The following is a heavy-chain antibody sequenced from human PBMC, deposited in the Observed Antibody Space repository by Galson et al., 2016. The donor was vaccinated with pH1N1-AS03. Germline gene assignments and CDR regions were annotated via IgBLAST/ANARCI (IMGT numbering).Heavy chain of an antibody. CDR1: GVSVPSSGLA. CDR2: IYWDDAK. V-gene: IGHV2-5*02. Sequence: PALVKPTQTLTLTCSLSGVSVPSSGLAVGWFRLPPGKALEWLALIYWDDAKRFSPSLRNRLTITKDTSRNQAVLTVTNVDPLDTAEYFCALPNSWGNAFEIWGPGTMVTVAS. J-gene: IGHJ3*02. CDR3: ALPNSWGNAFEI. D-gene: IGHD3-16*01.